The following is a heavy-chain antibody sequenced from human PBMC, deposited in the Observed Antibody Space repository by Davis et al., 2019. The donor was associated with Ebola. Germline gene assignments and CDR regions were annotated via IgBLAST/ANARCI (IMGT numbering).Heavy chain of an antibody. Sequence: LSLTCAASGFSLRSCAMSWVRQAPGKGLEWVSGIGSDSGTHYAHSVKGRFTISRDDSKNTLYLQMNSLRGEDTAIYYCAKDLFWWSASDVWGQGTTVTVS. CDR2: IGSDSGT. D-gene: IGHD2-8*02. CDR1: GFSLRSCA. J-gene: IGHJ6*02. CDR3: AKDLFWWSASDV. V-gene: IGHV3-23*01.